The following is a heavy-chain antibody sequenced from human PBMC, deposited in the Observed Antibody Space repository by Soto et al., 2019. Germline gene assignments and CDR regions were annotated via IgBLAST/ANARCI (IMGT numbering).Heavy chain of an antibody. CDR2: MNPNSGNT. V-gene: IGHV1-8*01. Sequence: QVQLVQSGAEVKKPGASVKVSCKASGYTFTSYDINWVREATGQGLEWMGWMNPNSGNTGYAQKFQGRVTMTRNTSISTAYMELSSLRSEDTAVYYCARGLGYSSGWYSWGMDVWGQGTTVTVSS. CDR1: GYTFTSYD. CDR3: ARGLGYSSGWYSWGMDV. D-gene: IGHD6-19*01. J-gene: IGHJ6*02.